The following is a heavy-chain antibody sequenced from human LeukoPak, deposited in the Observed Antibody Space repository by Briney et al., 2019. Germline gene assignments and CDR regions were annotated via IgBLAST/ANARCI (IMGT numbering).Heavy chain of an antibody. V-gene: IGHV3-30*02. CDR1: GFTFSSYG. J-gene: IGHJ4*02. CDR2: IRYDGSNK. D-gene: IGHD3-16*01. Sequence: GGSLRLSCAASGFTFSSYGMHWVRQAPGKGLEWVAFIRYDGSNKYYADSVKGRFTISRDNSKNTLYLQMNSLRAEDTAVYYCAKGDYDYVWGSYGYFDYWGQGTLVTVSS. CDR3: AKGDYDYVWGSYGYFDY.